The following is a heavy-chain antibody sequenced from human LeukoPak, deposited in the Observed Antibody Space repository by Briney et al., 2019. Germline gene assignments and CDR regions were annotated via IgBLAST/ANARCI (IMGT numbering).Heavy chain of an antibody. Sequence: GASVKVSCKTSGYTFTSYAMHWVRQAPGQRLEWMGWINAGNGNTKYSQKFQGRVTITRDTSASTAYVELSSLRSEDTAVYYCARASGSWGAFDIWGQGTMVTVSS. CDR3: ARASGSWGAFDI. J-gene: IGHJ3*02. D-gene: IGHD1-26*01. V-gene: IGHV1-3*01. CDR2: INAGNGNT. CDR1: GYTFTSYA.